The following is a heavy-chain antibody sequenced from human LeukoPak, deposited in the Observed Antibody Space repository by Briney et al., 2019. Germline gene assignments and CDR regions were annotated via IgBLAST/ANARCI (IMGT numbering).Heavy chain of an antibody. CDR1: GFTFNAFE. V-gene: IGHV3-48*03. CDR3: AREIVGATPYFDY. CDR2: ISTSSSII. Sequence: GGSLRLSCAASGFTFNAFEMNWVRQAPGKGLEWVSYISTSSSIIYFADSVKGRFTISRDNAKNSLYLQMDSLGAEDTAVYYCAREIVGATPYFDYRGRGTLVNVSS. D-gene: IGHD1-26*01. J-gene: IGHJ4*02.